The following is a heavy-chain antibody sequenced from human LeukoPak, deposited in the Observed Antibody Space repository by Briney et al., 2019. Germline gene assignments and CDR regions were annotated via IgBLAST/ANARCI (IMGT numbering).Heavy chain of an antibody. V-gene: IGHV4-39*01. J-gene: IGHJ4*02. CDR1: GGSISSSHYY. D-gene: IGHD3-22*01. Sequence: SETLSLTCTVSGGSISSSHYYWGWVRQPPGKGLEWIGSIYSGGSTYYNPSLKSRVTISVDTSKNQFSLKLSSVTAADTAVYYCARGGYDSSGYYSPYYFDYWGQGTLVTVSS. CDR2: IYSGGST. CDR3: ARGGYDSSGYYSPYYFDY.